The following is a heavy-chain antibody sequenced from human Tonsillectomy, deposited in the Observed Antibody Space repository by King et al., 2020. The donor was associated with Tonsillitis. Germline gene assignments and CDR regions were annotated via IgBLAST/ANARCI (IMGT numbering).Heavy chain of an antibody. D-gene: IGHD4-11*01. CDR3: ARVRPDYSNFVGGWCDS. Sequence: PLQESGPGLLKPSQTLSLTCTVSGGSINSGGYHWSWIRQHPGQGLEWIGYMSYSGTTHYNPSLKSRLTISVDTSKNNFSLKVSSLTAADTAVYYCARVRPDYSNFVGGWCDSWGQGTLVTVSS. CDR2: MSYSGTT. V-gene: IGHV4-31*03. J-gene: IGHJ5*01. CDR1: GGSINSGGYH.